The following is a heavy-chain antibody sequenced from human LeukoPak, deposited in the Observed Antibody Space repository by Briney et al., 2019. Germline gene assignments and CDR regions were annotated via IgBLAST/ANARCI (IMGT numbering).Heavy chain of an antibody. J-gene: IGHJ4*02. CDR2: IIPILGIA. Sequence: ASVKVSCKAPGGTFTSYAISWVRQAPGQGLEWMGRIIPILGIANYAQKFQGRVTITADKSTSTAYMELSSLRSEDTAVYYCASISDFDYWGQGTLVTVSS. CDR3: ASISDFDY. CDR1: GGTFTSYA. V-gene: IGHV1-69*04.